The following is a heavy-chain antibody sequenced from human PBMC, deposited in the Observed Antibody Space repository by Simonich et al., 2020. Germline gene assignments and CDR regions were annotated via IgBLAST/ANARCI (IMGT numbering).Heavy chain of an antibody. CDR1: GFTFSSYW. CDR2: IKQDGSEK. Sequence: EVQLVESGGGLVQPGGSLRLSCAASGFTFSSYWMSWVRQAPGKGLEWVTKIKQDGSEKNYVNSVKCRFTISRDNAKNSLYLQMNSLRAEDTAVYYCARDREVYGSGSYYNYWGQGTLVTVSS. J-gene: IGHJ4*02. D-gene: IGHD3-10*01. CDR3: ARDREVYGSGSYYNY. V-gene: IGHV3-7*01.